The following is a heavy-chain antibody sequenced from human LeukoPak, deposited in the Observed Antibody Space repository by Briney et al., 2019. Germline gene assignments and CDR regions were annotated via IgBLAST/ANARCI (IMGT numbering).Heavy chain of an antibody. CDR3: ASAKQSSRDGYNSGLYFDY. V-gene: IGHV1-18*01. Sequence: GASVKVSCKASGYTFTSYTMNWVRQAPGQGLEWMGWISAYNGNTNYAQKLQGRVTMTTDTSTSTAYMELRSLRSDDTAVYYCASAKQSSRDGYNSGLYFDYWGQGTLVTVSS. CDR1: GYTFTSYT. D-gene: IGHD5-24*01. J-gene: IGHJ4*02. CDR2: ISAYNGNT.